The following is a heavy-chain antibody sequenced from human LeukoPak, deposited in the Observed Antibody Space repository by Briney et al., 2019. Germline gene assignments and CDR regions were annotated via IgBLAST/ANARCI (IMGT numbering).Heavy chain of an antibody. J-gene: IGHJ4*02. Sequence: PGGSLRLSCAASGFIFTSHVMHWVRQAPGKGLEWVAVISYDGSNQYYADSVKGRFTFSRDNSKNTMYLQMSSLRPEDTAVYYCARGRTTVITSGQFDYWGQGTLVTVSS. CDR1: GFIFTSHV. V-gene: IGHV3-30-3*01. CDR3: ARGRTTVITSGQFDY. CDR2: ISYDGSNQ. D-gene: IGHD4-17*01.